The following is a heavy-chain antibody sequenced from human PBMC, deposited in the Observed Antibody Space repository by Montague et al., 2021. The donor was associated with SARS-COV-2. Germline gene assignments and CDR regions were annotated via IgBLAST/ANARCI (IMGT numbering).Heavy chain of an antibody. D-gene: IGHD3-10*01. V-gene: IGHV3-7*01. J-gene: IGHJ6*02. CDR1: GFTFSSYW. CDR2: IKQDGSEK. Sequence: SLRLSCAASGFTFSSYWMSWVRQAPGKGLEWVANIKQDGSEKYYVDSVKGRFTISRDNAKNSLYLQMNSLRAEDTAVYYCAREPGLLWFGELLYRYYYGMDVWGQGTTVTVSS. CDR3: AREPGLLWFGELLYRYYYGMDV.